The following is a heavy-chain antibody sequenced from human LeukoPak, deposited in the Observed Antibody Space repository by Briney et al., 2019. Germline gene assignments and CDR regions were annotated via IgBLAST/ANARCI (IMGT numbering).Heavy chain of an antibody. CDR1: GGSMSSINYY. CDR2: IYNGGRT. V-gene: IGHV4-39*01. J-gene: IGHJ4*02. Sequence: PSETLSLTCTVSGGSMSSINYYWAWIRQPPGKGLEWVGYIYNGGRTSYNPSLKSRVTMSVDTSKNQFSLNLTSVTAADTAMYYCARQPSGTLGDYWGQGSLVTVSS. D-gene: IGHD1-26*01. CDR3: ARQPSGTLGDY.